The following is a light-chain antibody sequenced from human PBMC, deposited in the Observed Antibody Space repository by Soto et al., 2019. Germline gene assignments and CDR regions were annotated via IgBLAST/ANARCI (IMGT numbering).Light chain of an antibody. Sequence: DIQMTQSPSSLSASVGDRVTLTCRASQGISNYLAWFQQKPGKVPKLLIYAASTLQSGVPSRFSGSGSGTDFTLTISSLQPEDVATYYCQRYNSAPQTFGQGTKVEIK. V-gene: IGKV1-27*01. CDR2: AAS. J-gene: IGKJ1*01. CDR1: QGISNY. CDR3: QRYNSAPQT.